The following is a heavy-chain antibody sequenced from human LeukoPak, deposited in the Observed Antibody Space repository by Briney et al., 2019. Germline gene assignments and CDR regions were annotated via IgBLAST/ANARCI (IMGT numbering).Heavy chain of an antibody. J-gene: IGHJ3*02. V-gene: IGHV3-23*01. CDR2: ISGGGGGA. D-gene: IGHD1-1*01. CDR3: VREAAALDDAFDI. Sequence: QSGGSLRLSCAASGFTFRNYAMSWVRQAPGKGLEWVSVISGGGGGAYYADSLKGRFTISRDNAKNTLYLQMSSLRAEDTAVYYCVREAAALDDAFDIWGQGTMVTVSS. CDR1: GFTFRNYA.